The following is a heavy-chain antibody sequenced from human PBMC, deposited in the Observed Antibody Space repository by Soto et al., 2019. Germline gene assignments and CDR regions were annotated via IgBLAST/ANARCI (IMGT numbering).Heavy chain of an antibody. J-gene: IGHJ6*02. Sequence: PSETLSLTCTVSGGSISSGGYYWSWISQHPGKGLEWIGYIYYSGSDYYNPSLTSRVTISVDTSKNQFSLKLRSVTAADTAVYYCAVESEEQDPAYSYYYCMDVCGQGTTVTVAS. CDR3: AVESEEQDPAYSYYYCMDV. CDR2: IYYSGSD. V-gene: IGHV4-31*03. CDR1: GGSISSGGYY. D-gene: IGHD1-1*01.